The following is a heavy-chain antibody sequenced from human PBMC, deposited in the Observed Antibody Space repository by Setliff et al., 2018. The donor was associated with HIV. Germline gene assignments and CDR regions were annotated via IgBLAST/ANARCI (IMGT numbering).Heavy chain of an antibody. V-gene: IGHV3-53*01. CDR2: IYSGDST. Sequence: GGSLRLSCVASGFTFSSYSMNWVRQAPGKGLEWVSVIYSGDSTYYADSVKGRFTISRDNSKNTLYLQMNSLRAEDTAVYYCARDGRSVRAFDIWGQGTMVTVSS. CDR1: GFTFSSYS. D-gene: IGHD6-19*01. J-gene: IGHJ3*02. CDR3: ARDGRSVRAFDI.